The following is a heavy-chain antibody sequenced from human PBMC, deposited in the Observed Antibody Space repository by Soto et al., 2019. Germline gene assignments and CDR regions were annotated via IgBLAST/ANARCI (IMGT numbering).Heavy chain of an antibody. CDR2: IIPIFGTA. CDR1: GGTFSSYA. J-gene: IGHJ6*02. CDR3: ARKEYYDFWSGYPSPAHYYYYYYGMDV. D-gene: IGHD3-3*01. V-gene: IGHV1-69*13. Sequence: SVKVSCKASGGTFSSYAISWVRQAPGQGLEWMGGIIPIFGTANYAQKFQGRVTITADESTSTAYMELSSLRSEDTAVYYCARKEYYDFWSGYPSPAHYYYYYYGMDVWGQ.